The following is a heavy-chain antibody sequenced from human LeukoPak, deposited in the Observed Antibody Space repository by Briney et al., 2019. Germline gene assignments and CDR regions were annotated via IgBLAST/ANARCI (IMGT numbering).Heavy chain of an antibody. V-gene: IGHV4-39*07. J-gene: IGHJ6*03. CDR3: ARELRYYYGSGSYYLGRFYYYYMDV. CDR1: GGSISSSSYY. CDR2: IYYSGST. Sequence: SETLSLTCTVSGGSISSSSYYWGWIRQPPGKGLEWIGCIYYSGSTYYNPSLKSRVTISVDTSKNQFSLKLSSVTAADTAVYYCARELRYYYGSGSYYLGRFYYYYMDVWGKGTTVTVSS. D-gene: IGHD3-10*01.